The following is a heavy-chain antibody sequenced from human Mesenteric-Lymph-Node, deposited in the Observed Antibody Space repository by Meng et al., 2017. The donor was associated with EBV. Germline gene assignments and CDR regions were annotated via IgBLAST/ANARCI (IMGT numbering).Heavy chain of an antibody. CDR1: SYTFTSYG. CDR2: ISAYNGNT. D-gene: IGHD2-15*01. CDR3: ARPRYCNGGTCYYSALFDY. V-gene: IGHV1-18*01. Sequence: QVQLVQSGAEVKKPGASVKFSCKTSSYTFTSYGISWVRQAPGQGLEWMGWISAYNGNTNYAQKFEGRVTMTTDTSTSTAYMELRSLRSDDTAVYYCARPRYCNGGTCYYSALFDYWGQGTLVTVSS. J-gene: IGHJ4*02.